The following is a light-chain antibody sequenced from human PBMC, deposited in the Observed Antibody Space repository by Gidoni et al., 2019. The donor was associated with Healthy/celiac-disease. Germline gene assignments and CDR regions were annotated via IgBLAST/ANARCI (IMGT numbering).Light chain of an antibody. CDR1: QSVSRDY. CDR3: QQYGSSTGWT. V-gene: IGKV3-20*01. J-gene: IGKJ1*01. CDR2: GAS. Sequence: EVVLTQSPRTLSSSPGERATLSCRASQSVSRDYLAWYQQKPGQAPRLLIYGASSRATGIPDMFSGSGSGTDFTLTIRILEPEDFAVYYCQQYGSSTGWTFGQGTKVEIK.